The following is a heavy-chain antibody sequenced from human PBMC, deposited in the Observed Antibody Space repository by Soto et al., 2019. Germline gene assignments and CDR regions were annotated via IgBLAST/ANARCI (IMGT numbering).Heavy chain of an antibody. CDR2: ISGSGGST. J-gene: IGHJ4*02. CDR3: ARESEDLTSNFDY. Sequence: GGSLRLSCAASGFTFSSYAMSWVRQAPGKGLEWVSAISGSGGSTYYADSMKGRFTVSRGNAKNSVYLDMNSLSAEDTAVYYCARESEDLTSNFDYWGQGTLVTVSS. CDR1: GFTFSSYA. V-gene: IGHV3-23*01.